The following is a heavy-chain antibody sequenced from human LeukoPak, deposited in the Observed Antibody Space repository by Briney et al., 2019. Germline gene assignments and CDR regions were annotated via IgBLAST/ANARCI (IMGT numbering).Heavy chain of an antibody. D-gene: IGHD6-13*01. Sequence: PGGSLRLSCAASGFTFSSYSMHWVRQAPGKGLEWVAVISYDGSNKYYADSVKGRFTISRDNSKNTLYLQMNSLRAEDTAVYYSAKDLYSSSFDYWGQGTLVTVSS. J-gene: IGHJ4*02. CDR3: AKDLYSSSFDY. V-gene: IGHV3-30*18. CDR2: ISYDGSNK. CDR1: GFTFSSYS.